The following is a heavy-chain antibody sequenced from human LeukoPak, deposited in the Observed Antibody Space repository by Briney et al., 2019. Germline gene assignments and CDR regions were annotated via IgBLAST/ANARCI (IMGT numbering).Heavy chain of an antibody. CDR3: ARESSYYCDSSGLMGDFFDY. J-gene: IGHJ4*02. V-gene: IGHV6-1*01. Sequence: SQTLSLTCAISGDSVSSNSAAWNWTRQSPSRGLEWLGRTYYRSKWYNDYAVSVKSRITINPDTSKNQFSLQLNSVTPEDTAVYYCARESSYYCDSSGLMGDFFDYWGQGTLVTVSS. CDR2: TYYRSKWYN. D-gene: IGHD3-22*01. CDR1: GDSVSSNSAA.